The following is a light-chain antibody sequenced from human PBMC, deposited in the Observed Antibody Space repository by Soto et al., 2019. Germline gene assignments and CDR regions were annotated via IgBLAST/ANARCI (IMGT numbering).Light chain of an antibody. J-gene: IGLJ1*01. V-gene: IGLV2-14*01. CDR2: DVS. Sequence: QSALTQPASVSGSPGQSIAISCTGTSSDGGGYNYVSWYQRHPGKAPELMIYDVSNRPSGVSNRFSGSKSGNTASLTIAGLQAEDEADYYCSSYTSSSTLGVFGTGTKVTVL. CDR3: SSYTSSSTLGV. CDR1: SSDGGGYNY.